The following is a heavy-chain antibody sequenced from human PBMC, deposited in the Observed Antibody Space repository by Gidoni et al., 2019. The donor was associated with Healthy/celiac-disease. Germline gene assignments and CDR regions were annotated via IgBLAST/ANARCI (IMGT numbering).Heavy chain of an antibody. Sequence: QVQLQESGPGLVKPSGTLSLTCAVSGGSISSSNWWSWVRQPPGKGLEWIGEIYHSGSTNYNPSLKSRVTISVDKSKNQFSLKLSSVTAADTAVYYCARNLPYYDFWSGYLFDYWGQGTLVTVSS. CDR2: IYHSGST. D-gene: IGHD3-3*01. CDR1: GGSISSSNW. CDR3: ARNLPYYDFWSGYLFDY. J-gene: IGHJ4*02. V-gene: IGHV4-4*02.